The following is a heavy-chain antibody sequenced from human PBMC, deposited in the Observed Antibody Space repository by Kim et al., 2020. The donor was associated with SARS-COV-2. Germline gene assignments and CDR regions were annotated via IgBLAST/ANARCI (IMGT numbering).Heavy chain of an antibody. J-gene: IGHJ3*02. Sequence: ASVKVSCKVSGYTLTELSMHWVRQAPGKGLEWMGGFDPEDGETIYAQKFQGRVTMTEDTSTDTAYMGLSSLRSEDTAVYYCATVDHVRQNGAFDIWGQGTMVTVSS. CDR1: GYTLTELS. CDR2: FDPEDGET. CDR3: ATVDHVRQNGAFDI. V-gene: IGHV1-24*01.